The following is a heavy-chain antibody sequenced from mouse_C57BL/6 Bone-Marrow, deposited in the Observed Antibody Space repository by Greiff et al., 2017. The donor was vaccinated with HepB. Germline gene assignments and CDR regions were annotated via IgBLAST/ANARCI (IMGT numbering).Heavy chain of an antibody. D-gene: IGHD1-1*01. V-gene: IGHV1-81*01. CDR2: IYPRSGNT. CDR1: GYTFTSYG. J-gene: IGHJ2*01. CDR3: AKKGGVYGSSYGDYFDY. Sequence: VKLQESGAELARPGASVKLSCKASGYTFTSYGISWVKQRTGQGLEWIGEIYPRSGNTYYNEKFKGKATLTADKSSSTAYMELRSLTSEDSAVYFCAKKGGVYGSSYGDYFDYWGQGTTLTVSS.